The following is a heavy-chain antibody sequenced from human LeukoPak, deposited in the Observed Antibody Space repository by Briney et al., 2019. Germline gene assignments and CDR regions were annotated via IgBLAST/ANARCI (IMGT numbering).Heavy chain of an antibody. V-gene: IGHV1-69*05. CDR2: IIPIFGTA. Sequence: GASVKVSCKASGGTFSSYAISWVRQAPGQGLEWMGRIIPIFGTANYAQKFQGRVTITTDESTSTAYMELSSLRSEDTAVYYCARVDTAMVVDYWGQGTLVTVSS. CDR1: GGTFSSYA. J-gene: IGHJ4*02. D-gene: IGHD5-18*01. CDR3: ARVDTAMVVDY.